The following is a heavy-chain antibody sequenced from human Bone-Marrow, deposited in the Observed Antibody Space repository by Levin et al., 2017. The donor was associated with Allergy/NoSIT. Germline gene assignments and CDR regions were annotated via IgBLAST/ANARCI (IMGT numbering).Heavy chain of an antibody. V-gene: IGHV1-2*02. CDR1: GYTFTGHY. CDR2: IHPNSGAT. J-gene: IGHJ4*02. CDR3: ARELVSGAYYPDY. D-gene: IGHD2-15*01. Sequence: VASVKVSCKASGYTFTGHYIHWIRQGPGQGLEWMAWIHPNSGATRYAQKFQGMVTLTRDTSITTAYMEVRNLRSDDTAVYYCARELVSGAYYPDYWGQGTLVTVSS.